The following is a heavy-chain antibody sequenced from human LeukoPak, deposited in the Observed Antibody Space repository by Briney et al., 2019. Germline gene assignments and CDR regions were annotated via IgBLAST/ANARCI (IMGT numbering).Heavy chain of an antibody. D-gene: IGHD1-26*01. CDR2: IYHSGST. CDR1: GYSISSGYY. CDR3: ARDSGSYNWFDP. Sequence: PSETLSLTCTVSGYSISSGYYWGWIRQPPGKGLEWIGSIYHSGSTYYNPSLKSRVTISVDTSKNQFSLKLSSVTAADTAVYYCARDSGSYNWFDPWGQGTLVTVSS. J-gene: IGHJ5*02. V-gene: IGHV4-38-2*02.